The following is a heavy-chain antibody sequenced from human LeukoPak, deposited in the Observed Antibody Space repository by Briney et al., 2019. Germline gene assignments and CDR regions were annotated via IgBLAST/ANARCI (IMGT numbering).Heavy chain of an antibody. CDR3: ARELERPYYYMDV. J-gene: IGHJ6*03. V-gene: IGHV1-8*01. CDR2: MNPNSGNT. CDR1: GYTFTSYD. Sequence: ASVKVSCKASGYTFTSYDINWVRQATGQGLEWMGWMNPNSGNTGYAQKFQGRVTMTTDTSTSTAYMELRSLRSDDTAVYYCARELERPYYYMDVWGKGTTVTVSS. D-gene: IGHD1-1*01.